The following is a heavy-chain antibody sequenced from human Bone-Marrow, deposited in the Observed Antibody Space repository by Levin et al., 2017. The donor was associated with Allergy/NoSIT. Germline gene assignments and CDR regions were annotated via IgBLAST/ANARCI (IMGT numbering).Heavy chain of an antibody. Sequence: GSLRLSCNVSGVSINNYFWSWIRQPPGKGLEWIGYIYSTASSSYNPSLKNRVTMSIETSKNQVSLTLRSVTAADTAVYYCARAGDWESSVWYGTKDYAMEFWGQGTTVTVSS. D-gene: IGHD6-19*01. CDR2: IYSTASS. V-gene: IGHV4-59*01. J-gene: IGHJ6*02. CDR3: ARAGDWESSVWYGTKDYAMEF. CDR1: GVSINNYF.